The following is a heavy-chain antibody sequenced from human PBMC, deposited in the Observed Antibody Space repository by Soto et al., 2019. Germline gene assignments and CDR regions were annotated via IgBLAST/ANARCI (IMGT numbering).Heavy chain of an antibody. CDR2: ISSGGTNT. Sequence: EVQLLESGGGLLQPGGSLRLSCAASGFTFGTYATSWVRQAPGRGLEWVSAISSGGTNTYYADSVKGRFTISRDNSKNTLYLQMNSLRAEDTAVYYCVFRVGRDYWGQGTLVTVSS. D-gene: IGHD1-26*01. CDR3: VFRVGRDY. CDR1: GFTFGTYA. V-gene: IGHV3-23*01. J-gene: IGHJ4*02.